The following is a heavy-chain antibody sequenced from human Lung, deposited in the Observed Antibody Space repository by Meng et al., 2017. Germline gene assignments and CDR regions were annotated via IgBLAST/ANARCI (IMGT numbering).Heavy chain of an antibody. Sequence: VQLVESGGVLGKLGGSLRLSCVASGFSFNDAWMSWVRQAPGKGLEWVGRIKSNSDGGTTDYAAPVKGRFTISRDDSKNTLYLQMNSLITEDTAVYFCATGAAAADHWGQGTLVTVSS. CDR2: IKSNSDGGTT. CDR1: GFSFNDAW. J-gene: IGHJ4*02. D-gene: IGHD6-13*01. V-gene: IGHV3-15*01. CDR3: ATGAAAADH.